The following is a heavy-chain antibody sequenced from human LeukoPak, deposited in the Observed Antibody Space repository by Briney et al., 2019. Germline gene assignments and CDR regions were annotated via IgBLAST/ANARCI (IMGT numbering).Heavy chain of an antibody. CDR1: GGSISSGGYY. CDR2: IYYSGST. J-gene: IGHJ6*02. CDR3: ASGQGAVKRNGMDV. Sequence: PSETLSLTCTVSGGSISSGGYYWSWIRQHPGKGLEWIGYIYYSGSTYYNPSLKSRVTISVDTSKNQFSLKLSSVTAADTAVYYCASGQGAVKRNGMDVWGQGTTVTVSS. V-gene: IGHV4-31*03. D-gene: IGHD4-17*01.